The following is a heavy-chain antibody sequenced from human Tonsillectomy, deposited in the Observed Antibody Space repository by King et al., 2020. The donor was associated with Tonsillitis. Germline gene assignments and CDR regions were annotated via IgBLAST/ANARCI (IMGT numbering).Heavy chain of an antibody. V-gene: IGHV1-46*01. CDR3: AGGGITIFGVVIDPGFFDL. J-gene: IGHJ2*01. CDR1: GYTFTSHY. D-gene: IGHD3-3*01. Sequence: VQLVESGAEVKKPGASVKLSCTTSGYTFTSHYMHWVRQAPGQGLEWMGITNPSGGSSTYAQKFQGRVTLTRDTSTSTFYMELGSLRSEDTAVYYCAGGGITIFGVVIDPGFFDLWGRGTLVTVSS. CDR2: TNPSGGSS.